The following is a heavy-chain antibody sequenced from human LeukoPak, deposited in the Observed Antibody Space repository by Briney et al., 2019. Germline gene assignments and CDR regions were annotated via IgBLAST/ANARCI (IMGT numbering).Heavy chain of an antibody. Sequence: SETLSLTCAVSGGSFSGYYWTWVRQPPGKGLEWIGEVHLDGRTNYNPSLESRLTISVDLSENHVSLKLTSVTAADTAVYYCAREGGFYRPLDYSGQGTLVTVSS. CDR2: VHLDGRT. V-gene: IGHV4-34*01. J-gene: IGHJ4*02. D-gene: IGHD3-3*01. CDR3: AREGGFYRPLDY. CDR1: GGSFSGYY.